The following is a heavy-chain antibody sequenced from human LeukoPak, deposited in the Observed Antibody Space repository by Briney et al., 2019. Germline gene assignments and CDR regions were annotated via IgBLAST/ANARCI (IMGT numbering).Heavy chain of an antibody. CDR3: AKDLADIVVVPAAPPSGYYYGMGV. Sequence: GGSLRLSCAASGFTFSSYGMHWVRQAPGKGLEWVAVISYDGSNKYYADSVKGRFTLSRDNSKNTLYLQMNSLRAEDTAVYYCAKDLADIVVVPAAPPSGYYYGMGVCGQGTTVTVSS. V-gene: IGHV3-30*18. CDR1: GFTFSSYG. CDR2: ISYDGSNK. D-gene: IGHD2-2*01. J-gene: IGHJ6*02.